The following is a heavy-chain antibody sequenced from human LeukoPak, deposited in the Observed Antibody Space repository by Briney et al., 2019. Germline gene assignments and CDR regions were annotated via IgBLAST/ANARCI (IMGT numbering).Heavy chain of an antibody. D-gene: IGHD2-15*01. CDR1: GFTFSGYA. CDR2: ISIDGSHT. Sequence: PGGSLRLSCAASGFTFSGYAMSWVRQAPGKGLEWVSAISIDGSHTYYADSVKGRFTISRDNAKNSLYLQMNSLRAEDTAVYYCAKIRYCSGGSCYAFDYWGQGTLVTVSS. V-gene: IGHV3-21*01. J-gene: IGHJ4*02. CDR3: AKIRYCSGGSCYAFDY.